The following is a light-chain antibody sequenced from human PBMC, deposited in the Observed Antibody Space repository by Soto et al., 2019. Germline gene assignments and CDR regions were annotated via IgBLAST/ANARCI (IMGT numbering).Light chain of an antibody. V-gene: IGLV2-14*01. J-gene: IGLJ1*01. CDR1: SSDVGSHHY. CDR2: EVN. CDR3: SSYSSTSTPYV. Sequence: QSALPQPASVSGSPGQSITISCTGTSSDVGSHHYLSWYQQHPGKAPKLIIFEVNSRPSGVSNRFSASKSGSASSLTMSGLQAEDEADYYCSSYSSTSTPYVFGGGTKVTVL.